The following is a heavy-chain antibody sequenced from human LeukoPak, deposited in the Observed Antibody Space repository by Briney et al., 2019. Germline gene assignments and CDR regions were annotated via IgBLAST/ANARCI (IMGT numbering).Heavy chain of an antibody. Sequence: SETLSLTCSVSGGSITTTYYWSWTRNPPGGGLEWIASLYHSGNSNYNPSLKSRVTMSVDTSKNQFSLQLTSMTAADTAIYYCTRHQTNFYGSGAPFDPWGQGTLVTVSS. CDR1: GGSITTTYY. D-gene: IGHD3-10*01. CDR3: TRHQTNFYGSGAPFDP. CDR2: LYHSGNS. V-gene: IGHV4-39*01. J-gene: IGHJ5*02.